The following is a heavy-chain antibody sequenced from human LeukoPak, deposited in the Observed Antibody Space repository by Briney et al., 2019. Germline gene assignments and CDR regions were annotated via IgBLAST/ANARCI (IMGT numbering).Heavy chain of an antibody. V-gene: IGHV4-34*01. CDR3: AREGLTSSGYFDF. CDR2: INHSGNT. D-gene: IGHD2-2*01. CDR1: GGSFSGYY. J-gene: IGHJ2*01. Sequence: SETLSLTCAVYGGSFSGYYWSWLRQPPGKGLEWIGEINHSGNTNYNPSLKSRVTISVDTSKNQFSLRLSSPTAADTAVYYCAREGLTSSGYFDFWGRGTLVTVSS.